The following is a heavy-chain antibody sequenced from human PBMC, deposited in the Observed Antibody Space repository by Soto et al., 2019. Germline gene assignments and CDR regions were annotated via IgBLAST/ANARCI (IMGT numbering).Heavy chain of an antibody. V-gene: IGHV1-2*04. CDR1: GYTFTGYY. D-gene: IGHD1-1*01. Sequence: ASVKVSCKASGYTFTGYYMHWVRQAPGQGLEWMGWINPNSGGTNYAQKFQGWVTMTRDTSISTAYMELSRLRSDDTAGYYCARASDFGRGLGLSVPAGPNLKTGNDSSRPGDTKLIKYGMDVWGQGTTVTVSS. CDR2: INPNSGGT. J-gene: IGHJ6*02. CDR3: ARASDFGRGLGLSVPAGPNLKTGNDSSRPGDTKLIKYGMDV.